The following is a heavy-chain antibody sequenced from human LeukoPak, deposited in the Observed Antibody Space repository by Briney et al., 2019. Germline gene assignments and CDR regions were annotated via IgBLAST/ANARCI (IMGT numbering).Heavy chain of an antibody. CDR2: LTGRGVSS. V-gene: IGHV3-23*01. D-gene: IGHD4/OR15-4a*01. CDR1: VFTFSSEA. Sequence: GVSLTLSCEASVFTFSSEAMSWVRQAPRDALEGLSTLTGRGVSSYHVLTVMGRFTISRDGSKSTLSLQLNSLSVEGPAVYYCSKDRDYSDRHFAHWGQGTLVIVSS. J-gene: IGHJ4*02. CDR3: SKDRDYSDRHFAH.